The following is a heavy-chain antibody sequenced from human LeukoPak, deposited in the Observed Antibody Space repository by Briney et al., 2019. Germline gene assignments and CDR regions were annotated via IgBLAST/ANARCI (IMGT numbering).Heavy chain of an antibody. V-gene: IGHV4-31*03. D-gene: IGHD3-22*01. CDR3: ARLSNYYDSSGQYYFDY. CDR1: GGSISSGGYY. Sequence: SQTLSLTCTVSGGSISSGGYYWSWIRQHPGKGLEWIGYIYYSGSTYYNPSLKSRVTISVDTSKNQFSLKLSSVTAADTAVYYCARLSNYYDSSGQYYFDYWGQGTLVTVSS. CDR2: IYYSGST. J-gene: IGHJ4*02.